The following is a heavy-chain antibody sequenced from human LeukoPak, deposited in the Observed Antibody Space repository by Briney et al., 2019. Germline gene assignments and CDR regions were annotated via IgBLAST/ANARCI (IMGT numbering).Heavy chain of an antibody. V-gene: IGHV4-59*12. J-gene: IGHJ4*02. Sequence: SETLSLTCTVSGGSISSYYWSWIRQPPGKGLEWIGYIYYSGSTNYNPSLKSRVTISVDTSKNQFSLKLSSVTAADTAVYYCASYTGWSGYNTFDYWGQGTLVTVSS. CDR1: GGSISSYY. CDR3: ASYTGWSGYNTFDY. CDR2: IYYSGST. D-gene: IGHD3-3*01.